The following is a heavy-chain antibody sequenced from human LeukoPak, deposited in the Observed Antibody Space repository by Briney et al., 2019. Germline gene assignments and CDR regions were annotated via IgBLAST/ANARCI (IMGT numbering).Heavy chain of an antibody. CDR2: ISGSGGST. CDR3: ARDPRTVRI. CDR1: GFTFSSYA. V-gene: IGHV3-23*01. Sequence: GGSLRLSCAASGFTFSSYAMSWVRQAPGKGLEWVSAISGSGGSTYYADSVKGRFTISRDNAKNSLYLQMNSLRVEDTAVYFCARDPRTVRIWGQGTLVTVSS. D-gene: IGHD1-1*01. J-gene: IGHJ4*02.